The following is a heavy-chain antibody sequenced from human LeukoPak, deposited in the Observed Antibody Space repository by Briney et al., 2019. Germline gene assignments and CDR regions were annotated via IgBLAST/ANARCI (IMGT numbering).Heavy chain of an antibody. Sequence: SQTLSLTCAVSGGSISSGGYSWRWIRQPAGKGLEWIGRIYTSGSTNYNPSLKSRVTMSVDTSKNQFSLKLSSVTAADTAVYYCARGSTAPYYFDYWGQGTLVTVSS. J-gene: IGHJ4*02. V-gene: IGHV4-61*02. D-gene: IGHD5-18*01. CDR1: GGSISSGGYS. CDR3: ARGSTAPYYFDY. CDR2: IYTSGST.